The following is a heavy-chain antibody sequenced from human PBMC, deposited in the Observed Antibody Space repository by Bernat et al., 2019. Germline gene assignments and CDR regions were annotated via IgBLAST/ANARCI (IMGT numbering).Heavy chain of an antibody. J-gene: IGHJ6*02. V-gene: IGHV3-30-3*01. CDR2: ISYDGSNK. D-gene: IGHD3-9*01. CDR3: ARDYYDILTGHYNYYYGMDV. CDR1: GFTFSSYA. Sequence: QVQLVESGGGVVQPGRSLRLSCAASGFTFSSYAMHWVRQAPGKGLEWVAVISYDGSNKYYADSVKGRFTISRDNSKNTLYLQMNSLRAEDTAVYYCARDYYDILTGHYNYYYGMDVWGQGTTVTVSS.